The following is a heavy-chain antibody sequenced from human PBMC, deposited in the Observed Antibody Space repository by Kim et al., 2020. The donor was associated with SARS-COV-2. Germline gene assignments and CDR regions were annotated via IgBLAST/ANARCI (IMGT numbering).Heavy chain of an antibody. J-gene: IGHJ5*02. CDR1: GGSISSGSYY. D-gene: IGHD6-19*01. CDR3: ARDRAVAGTWFDP. CDR2: IYTSGST. V-gene: IGHV4-61*02. Sequence: SETLSLTCTVSGGSISSGSYYWSWIRQPAGKGLEWIGRIYTSGSTNYNPSLKSRVTISVDTSKNQFSLKLSSVTAADTAVYYCARDRAVAGTWFDPWGQGTLVTVSS.